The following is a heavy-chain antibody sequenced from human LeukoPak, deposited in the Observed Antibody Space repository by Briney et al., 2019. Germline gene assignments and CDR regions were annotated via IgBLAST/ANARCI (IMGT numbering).Heavy chain of an antibody. J-gene: IGHJ5*02. Sequence: GRSLRLSCAASGFTFSSHGMHWVRQAPGKGLEWVAVIWYDGSNKYYADSVKGRFTISRDNSKNTLYLQMNSLRAEDTAVYYCARDGPITYDSSGYWFDPWGQGTLVTVSS. V-gene: IGHV3-33*01. D-gene: IGHD3-22*01. CDR3: ARDGPITYDSSGYWFDP. CDR1: GFTFSSHG. CDR2: IWYDGSNK.